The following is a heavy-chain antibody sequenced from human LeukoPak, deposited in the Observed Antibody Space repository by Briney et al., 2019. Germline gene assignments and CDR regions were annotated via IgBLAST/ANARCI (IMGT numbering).Heavy chain of an antibody. D-gene: IGHD6-13*01. V-gene: IGHV3-23*01. CDR2: ISGSGANT. Sequence: PGGSLRLSCAVSGFAFSNHAMSWVRQAPGRGLEWLSAISGSGANTYYVDSVKGRFTISRDNSKNTLYLQMNSLRAEDTAVYFCAKDRHLAAAGTYDDWGQGTLVTVSS. J-gene: IGHJ4*02. CDR1: GFAFSNHA. CDR3: AKDRHLAAAGTYDD.